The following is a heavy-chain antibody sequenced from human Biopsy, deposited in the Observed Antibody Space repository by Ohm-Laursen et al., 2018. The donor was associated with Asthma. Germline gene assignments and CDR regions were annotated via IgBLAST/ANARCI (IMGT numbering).Heavy chain of an antibody. Sequence: SDTLSLTCDVSGGSISVSNWWSWVRQPPGRGLEWIGQIYHLGNANYNPSLKSRVTISVDKSKNQFSLKLTSVTAADTAVYYCAKIYDRLVLYGMDVWGQGTTVTVSS. CDR1: GGSISVSNW. CDR2: IYHLGNA. D-gene: IGHD6-19*01. J-gene: IGHJ6*02. V-gene: IGHV4-4*02. CDR3: AKIYDRLVLYGMDV.